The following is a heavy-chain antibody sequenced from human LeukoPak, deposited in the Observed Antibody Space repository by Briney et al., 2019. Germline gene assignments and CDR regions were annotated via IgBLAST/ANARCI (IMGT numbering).Heavy chain of an antibody. CDR3: ARSMGSYSRVDAFDI. Sequence: GESLKISCKGSGYSFTSYWIGWVRQMPGKGLEWMGIIYPGDSDTRYSPSFQGQVTISADKSISTAYLQWSSLKASDTAMYYCARSMGSYSRVDAFDIWGQGTMVTVSS. CDR1: GYSFTSYW. J-gene: IGHJ3*02. D-gene: IGHD3-10*01. CDR2: IYPGDSDT. V-gene: IGHV5-51*01.